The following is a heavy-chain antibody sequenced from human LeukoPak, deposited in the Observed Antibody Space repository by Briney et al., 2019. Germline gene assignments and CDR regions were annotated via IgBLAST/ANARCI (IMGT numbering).Heavy chain of an antibody. V-gene: IGHV1-24*01. CDR3: ATASNYYGSGSYSGTFDY. CDR2: FDPEDGET. CDR1: GYTLTELS. Sequence: ASVKVSCKVSGYTLTELSMHWVRQAPGKGLEWMGGFDPEDGETIYAQKFQGRVTMTEDTSTDTAYMELSSLRSEDTAVYYCATASNYYGSGSYSGTFDYWGQGTLVTVSS. D-gene: IGHD3-10*01. J-gene: IGHJ4*02.